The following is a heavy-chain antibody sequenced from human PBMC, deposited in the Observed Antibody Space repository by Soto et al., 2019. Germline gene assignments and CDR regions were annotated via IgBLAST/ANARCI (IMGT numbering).Heavy chain of an antibody. V-gene: IGHV4-34*01. J-gene: IGHJ4*02. CDR1: GDAISNYY. CDR2: INHSGST. D-gene: IGHD3-22*01. Sequence: TSETLSLTGSVSGDAISNYYWSWIRQPPGKGLEWIGEINHSGSTNYNPSLKSRVTISVDTSKNQFSLKLSSVTAADTAVYYCARVNYYDSSAQGDYWGQGTLVTVSS. CDR3: ARVNYYDSSAQGDY.